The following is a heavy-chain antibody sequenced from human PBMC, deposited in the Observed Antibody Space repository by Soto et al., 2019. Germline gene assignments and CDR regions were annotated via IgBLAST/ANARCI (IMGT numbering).Heavy chain of an antibody. D-gene: IGHD2-15*01. CDR3: ARQGIGYYFDY. Sequence: PXXTLSLTCTVSRDSISNYYWGWVRQPPGKGLEWIGXIYYSXRIYHSQSLKXXVTKSEDXXTNPFSLKLSSVTVAGTAVYFCARQGIGYYFDYWGQGTLVTVSS. CDR1: RDSISNYY. J-gene: IGHJ4*02. V-gene: IGHV4-39*01. CDR2: IYYSXRI.